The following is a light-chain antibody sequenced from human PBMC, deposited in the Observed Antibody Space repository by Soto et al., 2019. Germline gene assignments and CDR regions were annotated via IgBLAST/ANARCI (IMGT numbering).Light chain of an antibody. J-gene: IGKJ4*01. CDR2: AAS. V-gene: IGKV1-6*02. Sequence: AIQLTQSPSALSASVGDRVTITCRASLGIRNDLGWYQQKPGEAPRLLVYAASTLQSGVPSRFSGSGSGTEFTLIISSLQLEDFGTYYCLQDYNYTLTFGGGTRHEI. CDR3: LQDYNYTLT. CDR1: LGIRND.